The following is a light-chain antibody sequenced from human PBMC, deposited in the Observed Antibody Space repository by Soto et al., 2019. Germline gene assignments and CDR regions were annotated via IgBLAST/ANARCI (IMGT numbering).Light chain of an antibody. CDR3: QSHDSSLSGVV. J-gene: IGLJ2*01. CDR2: GDS. CDR1: SSNIGSNY. V-gene: IGLV1-40*01. Sequence: QSVLTQPPSASGTPGQRVTISCSGSSSNIGSNYVYWYQQLPGTAPKLLIYGDSNRPSGVPDRFSGSKSGTSASLAITGLQAEDEADYYCQSHDSSLSGVVFGGGTQLTVL.